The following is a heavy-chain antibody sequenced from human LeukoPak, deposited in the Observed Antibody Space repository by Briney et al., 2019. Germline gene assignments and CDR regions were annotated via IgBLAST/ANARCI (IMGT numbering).Heavy chain of an antibody. D-gene: IGHD3-3*01. CDR2: IYHSGRT. CDR1: GYSISSGYY. CDR3: AGRIGLDLYDFWSGYPNWFDP. V-gene: IGHV4-38-2*02. J-gene: IGHJ5*02. Sequence: SETLSLTCTVSGYSISSGYYWGWIRQPPGKGLEWIGSIYHSGRTFYNPSLKSRVTISVDTSKNQFSLKLSSVTAADTAVYYCAGRIGLDLYDFWSGYPNWFDPWGQGTLVTVSS.